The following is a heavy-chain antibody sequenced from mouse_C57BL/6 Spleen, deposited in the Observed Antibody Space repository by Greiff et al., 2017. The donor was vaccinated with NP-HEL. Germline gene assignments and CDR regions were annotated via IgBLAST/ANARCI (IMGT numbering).Heavy chain of an antibody. D-gene: IGHD1-1*01. Sequence: EVQLQQSGAELVRPGASVKLSCTASGFNITDYDMNWVKQRPEQGLEWIGRIDPEDGDTEYAPKFQGKATMTADTSSNTAYLQLSSLTSEDTAVYYCTTEYYGSYWYFDVWGTGTTVTVSS. V-gene: IGHV14-1*01. CDR3: TTEYYGSYWYFDV. CDR1: GFNITDYD. J-gene: IGHJ1*03. CDR2: IDPEDGDT.